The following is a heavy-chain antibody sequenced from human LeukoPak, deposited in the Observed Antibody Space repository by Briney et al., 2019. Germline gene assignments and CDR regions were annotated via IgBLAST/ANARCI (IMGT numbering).Heavy chain of an antibody. Sequence: SETLSLTCAVSGGSISSGGYSWSWIRQPSGKGLEWIGYIYRSGSTYYNPSLKSRVTISVDRSKNQFSLKLSSVTAADTAVYYCARGVDYWGQGTLVTVSS. CDR2: IYRSGST. J-gene: IGHJ4*02. CDR3: ARGVDY. CDR1: GGSISSGGYS. V-gene: IGHV4-30-2*01.